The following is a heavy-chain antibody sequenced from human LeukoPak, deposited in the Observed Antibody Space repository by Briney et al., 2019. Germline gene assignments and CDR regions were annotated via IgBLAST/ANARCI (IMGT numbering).Heavy chain of an antibody. D-gene: IGHD3-10*01. V-gene: IGHV4-61*01. J-gene: IGHJ4*02. CDR2: VYYSGST. CDR1: GGSVSSDSYY. CDR3: AKDVESGRSADY. Sequence: SETLSLTCTVSGGSVSSDSYYWNWIRQPPGKGLEWIGYVYYSGSTNYNPSLKGRVTMSVDTSKNQFSLKLSSVTAADTAVYYCAKDVESGRSADYWGQGTLVTVSS.